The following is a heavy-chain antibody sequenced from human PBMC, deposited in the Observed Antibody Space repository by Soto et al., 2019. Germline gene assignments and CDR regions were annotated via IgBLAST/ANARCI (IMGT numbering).Heavy chain of an antibody. Sequence: QVQLVESGGGVVQPGRSLRLSCAASGFTFSSYGMHWVRQAPGKGLEWVAVIWYDGSNKYYADSVKGRFTISRDNSKNTLYLKMNSLRAEDKAVYYCATEIVVSAFDIWGQGTMVTVSS. CDR3: ATEIVVSAFDI. CDR2: IWYDGSNK. J-gene: IGHJ3*02. V-gene: IGHV3-33*01. CDR1: GFTFSSYG. D-gene: IGHD3-22*01.